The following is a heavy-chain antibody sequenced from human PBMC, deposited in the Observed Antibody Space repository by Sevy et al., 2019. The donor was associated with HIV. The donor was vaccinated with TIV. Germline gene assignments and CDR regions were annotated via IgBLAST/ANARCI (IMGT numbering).Heavy chain of an antibody. CDR2: ISGSSSNI. CDR1: GFTFRKYS. Sequence: GGSLRLSCAASGFTFRKYSMNWVRQAPGKGLEWVSSISGSSSNIYYADSLKGRFTISRDNAKNSLYLQMNSLRAEDTAVYYCARDLFVVSSRIDCWGQGTLVTVSS. J-gene: IGHJ4*02. D-gene: IGHD3-16*02. V-gene: IGHV3-21*01. CDR3: ARDLFVVSSRIDC.